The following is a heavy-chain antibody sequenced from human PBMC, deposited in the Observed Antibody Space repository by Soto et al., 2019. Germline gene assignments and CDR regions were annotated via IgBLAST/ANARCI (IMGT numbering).Heavy chain of an antibody. CDR1: GFTFSSYA. CDR2: ISGSGGNT. D-gene: IGHD3-3*01. Sequence: HPGGSLRLSCAASGFTFSSYAMSWVRQAPGKGLEWVSTISGSGGNTYYADSVKGWFTISRDNSKSTLYLQMNNLRAEDTAVYYCAKSSVLRFLEWSLWGQGTMVTVSS. CDR3: AKSSVLRFLEWSL. J-gene: IGHJ3*01. V-gene: IGHV3-23*01.